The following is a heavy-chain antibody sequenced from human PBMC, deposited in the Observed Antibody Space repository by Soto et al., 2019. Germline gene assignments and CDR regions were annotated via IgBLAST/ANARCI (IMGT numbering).Heavy chain of an antibody. CDR1: GGSISSSSYY. V-gene: IGHV4-39*07. CDR3: ARGFNSAGVDYFDY. CDR2: IYYSGTT. Sequence: SETLSLTCTVSGGSISSSSYYWGWIRQPPGKGLEWIGSIYYSGTTYYNPSLKSRVTISVDTSKNQFSLKLSSVTAADTAVYYCARGFNSAGVDYFDYWGQGTLVTVPQ. D-gene: IGHD2-15*01. J-gene: IGHJ4*02.